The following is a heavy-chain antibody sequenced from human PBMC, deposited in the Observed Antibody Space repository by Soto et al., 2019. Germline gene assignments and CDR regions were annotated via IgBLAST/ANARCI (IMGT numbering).Heavy chain of an antibody. Sequence: SETLSLTCAVSGYSIRSGYFWGWIRQPPGKGLEWIGSMYHSGITYYNLSLKSRVTISVDTSKNQLSLKLSSATAADTAVYYCARVGPYCGGDCYSPPPWGQGTLVTVSS. V-gene: IGHV4-38-2*01. J-gene: IGHJ5*02. CDR2: MYHSGIT. D-gene: IGHD2-21*02. CDR3: ARVGPYCGGDCYSPPP. CDR1: GYSIRSGYF.